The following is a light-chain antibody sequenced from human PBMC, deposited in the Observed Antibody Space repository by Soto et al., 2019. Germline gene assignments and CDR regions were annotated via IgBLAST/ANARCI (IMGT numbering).Light chain of an antibody. J-gene: IGLJ2*01. CDR3: QSYDSSLSGVV. CDR2: GNS. Sequence: HSVLTQPPSVSGAPGQRVTISCTGSSSNFGAGYDIHWYQQLPGTAPKLLIYGNSNRPSGVPDRFSGSKSGTSASLAITGLQAEDEADYYCQSYDSSLSGVVFGGGTKLTVL. CDR1: SSNFGAGYD. V-gene: IGLV1-40*01.